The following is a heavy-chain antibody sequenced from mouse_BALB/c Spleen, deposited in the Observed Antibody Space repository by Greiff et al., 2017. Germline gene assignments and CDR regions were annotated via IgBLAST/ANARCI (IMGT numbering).Heavy chain of an antibody. CDR3: ARGYGSSFAY. CDR1: GFTFSSYA. D-gene: IGHD1-1*01. Sequence: EVKLVESGGGLVKPGGSLKLSCAASGFTFSSYAMSWVRQTPEKRLEWVASISSGGSTYYPDSVKGRFTISRDNARNILYLQMSSLRSEDTAMYYCARGYGSSFAYCGQGTLVTVSA. J-gene: IGHJ3*01. CDR2: ISSGGST. V-gene: IGHV5-6-5*01.